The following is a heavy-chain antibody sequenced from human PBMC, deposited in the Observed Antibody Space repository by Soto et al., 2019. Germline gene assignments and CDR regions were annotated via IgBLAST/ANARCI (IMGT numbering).Heavy chain of an antibody. CDR3: ARDRPLLWFGESLFDI. D-gene: IGHD3-10*01. CDR1: GYTFTSYG. V-gene: IGHV1-18*04. Sequence: ASVKVSCKASGYTFTSYGISWVRQAPGQGLDWMGWISAYNGNTNYAQKLQGRVTMTTDTSTSTAYMGLRSLRSDDTAVYYCARDRPLLWFGESLFDIWGQVTMVTVSS. J-gene: IGHJ3*02. CDR2: ISAYNGNT.